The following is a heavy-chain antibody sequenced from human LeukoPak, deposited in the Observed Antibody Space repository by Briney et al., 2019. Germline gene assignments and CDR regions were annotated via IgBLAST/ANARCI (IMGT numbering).Heavy chain of an antibody. CDR1: GGSISSYY. D-gene: IGHD3-10*01. CDR3: AREGAEVRGVLVKYYFDY. CDR2: IYYSGTT. Sequence: SETLSLTCTVSGGSISSYYWSWIRQPPGKGPEWIGYIYYSGTTNYNPSLKSRVTMSVDTSKNQFSLKLTSVTAADTAVYYCAREGAEVRGVLVKYYFDYWGQGALVTVSS. J-gene: IGHJ4*02. V-gene: IGHV4-59*12.